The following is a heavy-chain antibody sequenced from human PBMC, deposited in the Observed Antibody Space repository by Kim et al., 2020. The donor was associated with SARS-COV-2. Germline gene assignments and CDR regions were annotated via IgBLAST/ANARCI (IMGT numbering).Heavy chain of an antibody. CDR2: A. J-gene: IGHJ4*02. CDR3: ARGGPYYYDH. D-gene: IGHD3-16*01. V-gene: IGHV1-69*01. Sequence: ANYAQKFQGRVTITADESTSTAYMELSSLRSEDTAVYYCARGGPYYYDHWGQGTLVTVSS.